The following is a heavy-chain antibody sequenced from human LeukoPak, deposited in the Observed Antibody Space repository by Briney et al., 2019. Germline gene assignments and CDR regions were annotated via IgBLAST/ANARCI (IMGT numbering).Heavy chain of an antibody. D-gene: IGHD2-15*01. CDR3: ARAWSSGGYHDY. CDR1: GGSFSGYY. CDR2: INRSGST. Sequence: SETLSLTCAVYGGSFSGYYWSWSRQPPGKGLEWIGEINRSGSTNYNPSLKSRFTISVDTSKNQFSLKLSSVTAADTAVYYCARAWSSGGYHDYWGQGALVTVSS. J-gene: IGHJ4*02. V-gene: IGHV4-34*01.